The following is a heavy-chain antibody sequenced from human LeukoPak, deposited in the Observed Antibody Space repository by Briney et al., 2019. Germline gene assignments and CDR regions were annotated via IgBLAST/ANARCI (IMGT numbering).Heavy chain of an antibody. J-gene: IGHJ5*02. CDR3: ARDAPYSSGPRYNWFDP. CDR2: ISSSSSYI. V-gene: IGHV3-21*01. D-gene: IGHD6-19*01. Sequence: GGSPRLSCAASGFTFSSYSMNWVRQAPGKGLEWVSSISSSSSYIYYADSVKGRFTISRDNAKNSLYLQMNSLRAEDTAVYYCARDAPYSSGPRYNWFDPWGQGTLVTVSS. CDR1: GFTFSSYS.